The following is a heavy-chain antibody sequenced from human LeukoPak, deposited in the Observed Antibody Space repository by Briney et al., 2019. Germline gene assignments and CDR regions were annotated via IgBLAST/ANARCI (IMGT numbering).Heavy chain of an antibody. CDR3: ARIRDGYNDAYDI. CDR2: INPDGGNT. Sequence: ASVKVSCKASGYTFTNSYIHWVRQAPGQVLEWMGLINPDGGNTNYTQNFQGRVTLTRDTSTSTVYMELSSLRSEDTAIYYCARIRDGYNDAYDIWGQGTVVTVPS. D-gene: IGHD5-24*01. V-gene: IGHV1-46*01. J-gene: IGHJ3*02. CDR1: GYTFTNSY.